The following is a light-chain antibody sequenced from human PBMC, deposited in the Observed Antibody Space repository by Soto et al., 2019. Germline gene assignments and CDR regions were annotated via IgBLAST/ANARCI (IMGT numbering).Light chain of an antibody. J-gene: IGLJ1*01. CDR3: CSNAGISLYV. Sequence: QSVLTQPASLSGYPGQSITISCTGTSSDVGSYNLVSWYQQHPGKAPKLMIYEGSKRPSGVSNRFSGSKSGNTASLTISGLQAVFLADNDSCSNAGISLYVFVTVSIVTVL. CDR2: EGS. CDR1: SSDVGSYNL. V-gene: IGLV2-23*01.